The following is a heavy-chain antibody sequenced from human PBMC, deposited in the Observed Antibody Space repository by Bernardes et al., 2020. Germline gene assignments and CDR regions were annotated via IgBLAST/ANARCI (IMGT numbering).Heavy chain of an antibody. J-gene: IGHJ4*02. V-gene: IGHV4-34*01. CDR1: GGSFSGYY. Sequence: SETLSLTCAVYGGSFSGYYWSWIRQPPGKGLEWIGEINHSGSTNYNPSLKSRVTISVDTSKNQFSLKLSSVTAADTAVYYCARGRYSSGWYLVVQFDYWGQGTLVTVSS. CDR2: INHSGST. D-gene: IGHD6-19*01. CDR3: ARGRYSSGWYLVVQFDY.